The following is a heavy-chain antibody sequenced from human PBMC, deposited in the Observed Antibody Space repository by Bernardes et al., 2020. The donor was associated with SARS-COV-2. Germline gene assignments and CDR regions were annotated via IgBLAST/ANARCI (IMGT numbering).Heavy chain of an antibody. Sequence: GGSLRLSCAASGFTFSDYYMSWIRQAPGKGLEWVSYISSSGSTIYYADSVKGRFTISRDNAKNSLYLQMNSLRAEDTAVYYCARDMLSYYGSGSQNYYYYYGMDVWGQGTTVTVSS. D-gene: IGHD3-10*01. V-gene: IGHV3-11*01. CDR2: ISSSGSTI. CDR3: ARDMLSYYGSGSQNYYYYYGMDV. CDR1: GFTFSDYY. J-gene: IGHJ6*02.